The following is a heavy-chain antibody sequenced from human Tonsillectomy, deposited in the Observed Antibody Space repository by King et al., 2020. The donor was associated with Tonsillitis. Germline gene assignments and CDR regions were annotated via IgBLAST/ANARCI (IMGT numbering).Heavy chain of an antibody. Sequence: QLQESGPGLVKSSETLSLTCTVSGGSIANNYWSWIRQPPGKGLEWIGNVDDSGITKYNTSLTGRVTVSIDTSKSQFSLRLSSLTAADTAVYFCARDLTPLGDACDFWAQGTVVRVSS. J-gene: IGHJ3*01. V-gene: IGHV4-59*01. CDR3: ARDLTPLGDACDF. CDR1: GGSIANNY. CDR2: VDDSGIT. D-gene: IGHD4-23*01.